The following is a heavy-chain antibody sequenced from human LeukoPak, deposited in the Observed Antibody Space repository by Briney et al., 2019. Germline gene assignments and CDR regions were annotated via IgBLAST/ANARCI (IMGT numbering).Heavy chain of an antibody. D-gene: IGHD6-13*01. CDR3: ARDSSSWYDY. CDR2: ISSSSSYI. Sequence: GGSLRLSCAASGFTFSIYSMNWVRQAPGKGLEWVSSISSSSSYIYYADSVKGRFTISRDNAKNSLYLQMNSLRAEDTAVYYCARDSSSWYDYWGQGTLVTVSS. V-gene: IGHV3-21*01. CDR1: GFTFSIYS. J-gene: IGHJ4*02.